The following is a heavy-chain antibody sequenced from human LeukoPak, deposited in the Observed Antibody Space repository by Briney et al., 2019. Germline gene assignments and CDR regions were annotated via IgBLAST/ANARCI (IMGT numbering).Heavy chain of an antibody. CDR3: TRGGYSGSYYRFS. J-gene: IGHJ4*02. D-gene: IGHD5-18*01. V-gene: IGHV3-74*01. CDR2: TSKDGSHT. CDR1: GFTFSDFW. Sequence: GGSLRLSCAASGFTFSDFWIHWVRQAPGKEPEWLSRTSKDGSHTVYADSAKGRFTASRDNTKNTIDLEVTNLRPEDTAVYYCTRGGYSGSYYRFSWGQGTPVTVAS.